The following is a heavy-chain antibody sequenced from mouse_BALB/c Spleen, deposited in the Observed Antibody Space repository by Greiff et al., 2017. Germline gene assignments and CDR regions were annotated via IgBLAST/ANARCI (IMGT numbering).Heavy chain of an antibody. CDR3: ARDRGYASFDY. J-gene: IGHJ2*01. CDR1: GFTFSSYA. V-gene: IGHV5-9-4*01. CDR2: ISSGGSYT. D-gene: IGHD3-1*01. Sequence: EVQLVESGGGLVKPGGSLKLSCAASGFTFSSYAMSWVRQSPEKRLEWVAEISSGGSYTYYPDTVTGRFTISRDNAKNTLYLEMSSLRSEDTAMYYCARDRGYASFDYWGQGTTLTVSS.